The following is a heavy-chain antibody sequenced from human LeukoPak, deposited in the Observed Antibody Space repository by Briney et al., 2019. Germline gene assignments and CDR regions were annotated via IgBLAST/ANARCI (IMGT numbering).Heavy chain of an antibody. V-gene: IGHV3-64*01. CDR3: ARDYCSSTSCLLDY. J-gene: IGHJ4*02. Sequence: PGGSLRLSCAASGFTFSTYAMHWVRQAPGKGLEYVSAISSNGGSTYYANSVKGRFTISRDNSKNTLYLQVGSLRAEDMAVYYCARDYCSSTSCLLDYWGQGTLVTVSS. D-gene: IGHD2-2*01. CDR1: GFTFSTYA. CDR2: ISSNGGST.